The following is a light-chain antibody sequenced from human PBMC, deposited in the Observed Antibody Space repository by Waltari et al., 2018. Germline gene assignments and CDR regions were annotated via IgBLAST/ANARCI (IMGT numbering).Light chain of an antibody. CDR1: SPDVGGYNY. CDR3: SSYDGRGVV. Sequence: QSALTQPPSASGSPGQSVTIPCTGTSPDVGGYNYVSWYQQHPGKAPKPTIYEVSKRPSGVPDRFSGSKSGNTASLTVSGLQAEDEADYSCSSYDGRGVVFGGGTKLTVL. J-gene: IGLJ2*01. V-gene: IGLV2-8*01. CDR2: EVS.